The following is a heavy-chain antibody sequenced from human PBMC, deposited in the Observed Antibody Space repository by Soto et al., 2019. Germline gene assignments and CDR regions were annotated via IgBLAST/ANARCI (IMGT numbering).Heavy chain of an antibody. Sequence: QVQLVQSGAEVKKPGASVKVSCKASGYTFTRYDINWVRQATGQGPEWMGWMNPNSADTHYAQTFQGRVTMTRNTSISTAYMELSSLRSEDTAMYYCARWYGGNSGDYWGQGTLVTVSS. J-gene: IGHJ4*02. CDR3: ARWYGGNSGDY. CDR1: GYTFTRYD. V-gene: IGHV1-8*01. CDR2: MNPNSADT. D-gene: IGHD2-21*02.